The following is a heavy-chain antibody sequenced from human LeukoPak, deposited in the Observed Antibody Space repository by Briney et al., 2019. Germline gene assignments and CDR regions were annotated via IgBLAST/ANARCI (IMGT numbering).Heavy chain of an antibody. CDR3: ARGAFTTGRFDN. D-gene: IGHD3-10*01. Sequence: SETLSLTCSVTGDPMDSGSYYWTWIRQHPGKGLEWIGYIFYSGRTYYNPSLKSRVTISIDTSQNHFSLRLSSVTAADTAVYFCARGAFTTGRFDNWAQGTLVTVS. V-gene: IGHV4-31*03. CDR1: GDPMDSGSYY. CDR2: IFYSGRT. J-gene: IGHJ4*02.